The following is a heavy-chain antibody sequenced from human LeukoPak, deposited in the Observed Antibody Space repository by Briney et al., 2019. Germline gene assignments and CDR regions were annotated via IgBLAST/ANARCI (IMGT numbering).Heavy chain of an antibody. J-gene: IGHJ4*02. Sequence: GGSLRLSCAASGFTFSSYAMHWVRQAPGKGLEWVAVISYDGSNKYYADSVKGRFTISRDNSKNTLYLQMNSLRAEDTAVYYCARDGDLTTVVTRAYFDYWGQGTLVTVSS. CDR1: GFTFSSYA. D-gene: IGHD4-23*01. V-gene: IGHV3-30*04. CDR3: ARDGDLTTVVTRAYFDY. CDR2: ISYDGSNK.